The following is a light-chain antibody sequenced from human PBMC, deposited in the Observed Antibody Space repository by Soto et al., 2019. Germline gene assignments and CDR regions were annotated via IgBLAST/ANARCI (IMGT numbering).Light chain of an antibody. CDR1: QSISDT. Sequence: EIVMTQSPATLSVSPGGRATLSCRASQSISDTLAWYQQKPGQAPRLLIYGASTRAPGFPARFSGSGSGTDFTLTISSLQSEDFAVYYCQQYASSPYTFGQGTKVDI. CDR2: GAS. J-gene: IGKJ2*01. CDR3: QQYASSPYT. V-gene: IGKV3-15*01.